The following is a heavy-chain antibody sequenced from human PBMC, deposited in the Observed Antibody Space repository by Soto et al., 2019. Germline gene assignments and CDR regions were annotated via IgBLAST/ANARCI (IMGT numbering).Heavy chain of an antibody. V-gene: IGHV3-23*01. Sequence: GGSLRLSCAASGFTFSSYAMSWVRQAPGKGLEWVSAISGSGGSTYYADSVKGRFTISRDNSKNTLYLQMNSLRAEDTAVYYCAKGDYVWGSYRFDAFDIWGQGTMVTVSS. CDR3: AKGDYVWGSYRFDAFDI. J-gene: IGHJ3*02. D-gene: IGHD3-16*02. CDR1: GFTFSSYA. CDR2: ISGSGGST.